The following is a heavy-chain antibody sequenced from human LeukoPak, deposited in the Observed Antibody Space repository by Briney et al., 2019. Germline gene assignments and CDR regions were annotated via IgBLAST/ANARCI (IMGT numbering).Heavy chain of an antibody. V-gene: IGHV4-34*01. Sequence: SETLSLTCAVYGGSFSGYYWTWIRQYPGKGLEWIGEINHGVGTNYNPSLKSRVTIAEDTSKNQFSLKLTSVTAADTAVYYCARGTQFYYYYSYMDVWGKGTTVTVSS. J-gene: IGHJ6*03. CDR2: INHGVGT. CDR1: GGSFSGYY. CDR3: ARGTQFYYYYSYMDV.